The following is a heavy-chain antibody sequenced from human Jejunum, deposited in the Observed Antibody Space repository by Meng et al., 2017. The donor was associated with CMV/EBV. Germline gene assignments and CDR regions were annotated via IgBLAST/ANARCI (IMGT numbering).Heavy chain of an antibody. CDR1: VSNNNGA. CDR2: TVYRSKWYN. CDR3: ARGLPNYYEYGMDV. J-gene: IGHJ6*02. Sequence: VSNNNGAWKWVRQSPSRGLEWLGRTVYRSKWYNEYELSVKSRITVNPDTSKNQFSLQLSSVTPEDTAVYYCARGLPNYYEYGMDVWGQGTTVTVSS. V-gene: IGHV6-1*01.